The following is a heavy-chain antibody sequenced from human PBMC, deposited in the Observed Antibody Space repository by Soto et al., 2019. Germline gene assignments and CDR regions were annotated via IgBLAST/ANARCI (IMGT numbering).Heavy chain of an antibody. Sequence: EVQLLESGGGLVQPGGSLRLSCAASGFTFSSYAMRWVRQAPGTGLEWVSAISGSGGSTYYADSVKGRFTISRDNYKNTLYLQMNSLRAEDTAVYYCAKDSGTISGVVLSREDGMDVWGQGTTVTVSS. V-gene: IGHV3-23*01. CDR2: ISGSGGST. CDR3: AKDSGTISGVVLSREDGMDV. D-gene: IGHD3-3*01. CDR1: GFTFSSYA. J-gene: IGHJ6*02.